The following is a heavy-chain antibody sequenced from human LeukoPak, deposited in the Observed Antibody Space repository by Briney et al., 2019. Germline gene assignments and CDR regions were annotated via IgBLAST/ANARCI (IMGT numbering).Heavy chain of an antibody. CDR1: GFTVSSNY. D-gene: IGHD4-17*01. J-gene: IGHJ6*02. CDR2: IYSGGST. CDR3: ARVVGYGDYYYYYGMDV. Sequence: GGSLRLSCAASGFTVSSNYMSWVRQAPGKGLEWVSVIYSGGSTYYADSVKGRFTISRDNSKNTLYLQMNSLRAEDTAVYYCARVVGYGDYYYYYGMDVWGQGTTVTVSS. V-gene: IGHV3-66*01.